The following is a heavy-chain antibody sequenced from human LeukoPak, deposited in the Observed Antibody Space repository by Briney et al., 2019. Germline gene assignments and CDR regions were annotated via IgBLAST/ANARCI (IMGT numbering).Heavy chain of an antibody. Sequence: GGSLRLSCAASGFTFSTYAMSWVRQAPGKGLEWVSGISGSGGRTYYADSVKGRFTISRDNSKNTLYLQMNSLRAEDTAVYYCAKDDCTGGVCYDYWGRGTLVTVSS. V-gene: IGHV3-23*01. CDR3: AKDDCTGGVCYDY. CDR2: ISGSGGRT. D-gene: IGHD2-8*02. J-gene: IGHJ4*02. CDR1: GFTFSTYA.